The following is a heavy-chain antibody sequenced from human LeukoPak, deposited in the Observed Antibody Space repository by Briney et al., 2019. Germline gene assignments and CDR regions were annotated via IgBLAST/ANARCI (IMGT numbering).Heavy chain of an antibody. V-gene: IGHV1-18*01. J-gene: IGHJ6*02. CDR2: ISAYNGNT. Sequence: PSVTVSCKASGYTFTSYGISWVRQAPAQGLEWMGWISAYNGNTNYAQKLQGRVTMTTDTSTSTAYLELRSLSSDDTAVYYCARDFGGEQLRYYGMDVSGQGTTVTVS. CDR1: GYTFTSYG. D-gene: IGHD6-6*01. CDR3: ARDFGGEQLRYYGMDV.